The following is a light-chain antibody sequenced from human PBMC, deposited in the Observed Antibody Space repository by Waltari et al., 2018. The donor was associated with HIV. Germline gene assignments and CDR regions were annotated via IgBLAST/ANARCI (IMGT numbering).Light chain of an antibody. Sequence: DIRMTQSPPSLSPSIGDKITFPSRASQPIDNYLNWYQHKPGHVPKLLIYLASTLYSGVPPRFSGSGSGTSFSLTLAGVQPEDVATYFCQQTYSPPRTFGQGTRVE. CDR1: QPIDNY. V-gene: IGKV1-39*01. J-gene: IGKJ5*01. CDR2: LAS. CDR3: QQTYSPPRT.